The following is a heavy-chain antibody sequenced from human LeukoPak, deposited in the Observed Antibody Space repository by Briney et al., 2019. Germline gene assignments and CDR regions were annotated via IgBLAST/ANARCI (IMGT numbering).Heavy chain of an antibody. D-gene: IGHD5-24*01. V-gene: IGHV1-2*02. CDR2: INPNSGGT. CDR1: GYTFTDSY. CDR3: ARIGYNHYFDY. Sequence: ASVKVSCKASGYTFTDSYLHWVRQAPGQGLEWLGWINPNSGGTNYAQTFQGRVTMTRDTSITTAYLELSRLRSDDTAVYYCARIGYNHYFDYWGQGTLVTVSS. J-gene: IGHJ4*02.